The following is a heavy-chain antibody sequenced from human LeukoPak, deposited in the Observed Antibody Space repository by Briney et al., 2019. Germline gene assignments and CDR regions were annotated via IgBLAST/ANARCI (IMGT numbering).Heavy chain of an antibody. Sequence: ASVKVSCKASGYTFTGYYMHWVRQAPGQGLEWMGWINPNSGGTNYAQKFQGRVTMTRDTSISTAYMELSRLRSEDTAVYYCAASSMVRGVTHFDYWGQGTLVTVSS. D-gene: IGHD3-10*01. CDR2: INPNSGGT. CDR1: GYTFTGYY. CDR3: AASSMVRGVTHFDY. J-gene: IGHJ4*02. V-gene: IGHV1-2*02.